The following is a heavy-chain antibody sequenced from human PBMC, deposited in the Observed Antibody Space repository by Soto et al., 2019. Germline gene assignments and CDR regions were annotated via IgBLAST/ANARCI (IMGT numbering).Heavy chain of an antibody. Sequence: SETLSLTCAVSGCSTSSSNWGSWVRQPPGKGLEWIGEIYHSGSTNYNPSLKSRVTISVDKSKNQFSLKLSSVTAADTAVYYCARLYCSGGSCYPGYYYGMDVWGQGTTVTVSS. CDR3: ARLYCSGGSCYPGYYYGMDV. J-gene: IGHJ6*02. CDR1: GCSTSSSNW. D-gene: IGHD2-15*01. V-gene: IGHV4-4*02. CDR2: IYHSGST.